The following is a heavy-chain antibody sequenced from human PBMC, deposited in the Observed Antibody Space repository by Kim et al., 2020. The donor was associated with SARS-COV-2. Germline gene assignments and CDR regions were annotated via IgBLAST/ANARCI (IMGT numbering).Heavy chain of an antibody. V-gene: IGHV3-23*01. CDR3: AKDERDCGSTSCFTWYM. D-gene: IGHD2-2*01. Sequence: GGSLRLSCATSGFIFDNYAMTWVRQAPGKGLEWVSTITGSRGSTYYAESVEGRFTISRDNSENTVSLQMTSLRADDTAIYYCAKDERDCGSTSCFTWYM. CDR1: GFIFDNYA. CDR2: ITGSRGST. J-gene: IGHJ6*03.